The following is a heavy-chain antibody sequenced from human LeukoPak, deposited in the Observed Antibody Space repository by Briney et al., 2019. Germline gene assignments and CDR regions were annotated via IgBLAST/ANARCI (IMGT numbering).Heavy chain of an antibody. CDR3: AKDRMVRGLYGMDV. Sequence: PGGSLRLCCAASGFTFSSYAMSWVRQAPGKGLEWVSAISGSGGSTYYADSVKGRFTISRDNSKNTLYLQMNSLRAEDTAVYYCAKDRMVRGLYGMDVWGKGTTVTVSS. J-gene: IGHJ6*04. D-gene: IGHD3-10*01. CDR1: GFTFSSYA. CDR2: ISGSGGST. V-gene: IGHV3-23*01.